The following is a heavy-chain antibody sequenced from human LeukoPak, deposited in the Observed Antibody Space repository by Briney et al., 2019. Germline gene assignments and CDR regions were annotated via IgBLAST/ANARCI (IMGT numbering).Heavy chain of an antibody. CDR2: INPNSGGT. D-gene: IGHD3-3*01. CDR1: GYTFTGYY. J-gene: IGHJ4*02. CDR3: ARDVPDDFWSGYYSPNYFDY. V-gene: IGHV1-2*02. Sequence: GASVRVSCKASGYTFTGYYMHWVRQAPGQGLEWMGWINPNSGGTNYAQKFQGRATMTRDTSISTAYMELSRLRSDDTAVYYCARDVPDDFWSGYYSPNYFDYWGQGTLVTVSS.